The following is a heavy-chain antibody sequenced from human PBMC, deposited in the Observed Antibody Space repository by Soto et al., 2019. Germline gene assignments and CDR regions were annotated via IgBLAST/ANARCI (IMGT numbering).Heavy chain of an antibody. CDR2: INHSGST. D-gene: IGHD2-21*01. Sequence: SETLSLTCAVYGGSFSGYYWSWIRQPPGKGLEWIGEINHSGSTYYNPSLKSRVTISVDTSKNQFSLKLSSVTAADTAVYYCARGVIHWGQGTLVTVSS. CDR1: GGSFSGYY. V-gene: IGHV4-34*09. J-gene: IGHJ4*02. CDR3: ARGVIH.